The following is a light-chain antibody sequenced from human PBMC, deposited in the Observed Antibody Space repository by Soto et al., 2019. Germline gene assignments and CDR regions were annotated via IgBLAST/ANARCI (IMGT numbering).Light chain of an antibody. V-gene: IGKV3-20*01. J-gene: IGKJ5*01. Sequence: NVLKQSPGTLYLSPEERAPLSCLAIQSVSSSSLAWYQQRPGQAPRLLIYGTSSRATGIPDRFSGSGSGTDFTLTISRLEPEDFAVYFCQRYGSPPLITFCRGRLLEI. CDR3: QRYGSPPLIT. CDR1: QSVSSSS. CDR2: GTS.